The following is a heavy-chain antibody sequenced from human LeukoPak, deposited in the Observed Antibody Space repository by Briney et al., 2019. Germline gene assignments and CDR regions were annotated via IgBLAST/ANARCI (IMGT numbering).Heavy chain of an antibody. V-gene: IGHV1-24*01. D-gene: IGHD1-1*01. CDR2: FDPEDGET. CDR1: GYTLTELS. CDR3: ATETGRQGFDY. J-gene: IGHJ4*02. Sequence: ASVKVSCKVSGYTLTELSMHSVRQAPGKGLEWMGGFDPEDGETIYAQKFQGRVTVTEDTSTDTAYMELSSLRSEDTAVYYCATETGRQGFDYWGQGTLVTVSS.